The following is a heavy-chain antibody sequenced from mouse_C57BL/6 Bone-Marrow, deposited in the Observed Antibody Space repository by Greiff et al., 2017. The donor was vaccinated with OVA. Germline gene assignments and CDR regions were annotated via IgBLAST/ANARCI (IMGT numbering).Heavy chain of an antibody. CDR3: ASLYYYGSH. J-gene: IGHJ2*01. D-gene: IGHD1-1*01. CDR2: IDPEDGET. CDR1: GFNIKDYY. Sequence: EVQRVESGAELVKPGASVKLSCTASGFNIKDYYMHWVKQRTEQGLEWIGRIDPEDGETKYAPEFQGKATITADTSSNTAYLQLSSLTSEDTAVYYCASLYYYGSHWGQGTTLTVSS. V-gene: IGHV14-2*01.